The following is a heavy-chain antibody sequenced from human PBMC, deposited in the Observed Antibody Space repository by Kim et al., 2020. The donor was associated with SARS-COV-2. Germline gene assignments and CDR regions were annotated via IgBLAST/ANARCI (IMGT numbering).Heavy chain of an antibody. CDR3: ARETLTKPYYYGSGSYLGRFDP. CDR2: ISYDGSNK. V-gene: IGHV3-30*04. CDR1: GFTFSSYA. J-gene: IGHJ5*02. D-gene: IGHD3-10*01. Sequence: GGSLRLSCAASGFTFSSYAMHWVRQAPGKGLEWVAVISYDGSNKYYADSVKGRFTISRDNSKNTLYLQMNSLRAEDTAVYYCARETLTKPYYYGSGSYLGRFDPWGQGTLVTVSS.